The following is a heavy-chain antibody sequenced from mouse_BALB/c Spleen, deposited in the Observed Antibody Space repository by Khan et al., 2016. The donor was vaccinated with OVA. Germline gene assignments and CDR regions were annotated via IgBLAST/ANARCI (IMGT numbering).Heavy chain of an antibody. Sequence: VQLKESGPGLVKPSQSLSLTCTVTGYSITSDYAWNWIRQFPGNKLEWMGFLSYSGNTNYNPSLKSRFSITRDKSKNQFFLQLNSVTTEDTATYYCARVYGGDFDYWGQGTSLTVSS. CDR1: GYSITSDYA. CDR2: LSYSGNT. J-gene: IGHJ2*02. V-gene: IGHV3-2*02. CDR3: ARVYGGDFDY. D-gene: IGHD1-1*01.